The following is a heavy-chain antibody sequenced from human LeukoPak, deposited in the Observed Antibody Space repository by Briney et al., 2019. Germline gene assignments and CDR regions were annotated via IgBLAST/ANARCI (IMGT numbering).Heavy chain of an antibody. CDR1: GFTFSSYS. D-gene: IGHD6-19*01. CDR3: ARAIPAVAGSRRPGRPNWFDP. CDR2: ISSSSSYI. J-gene: IGHJ5*02. Sequence: GGSLRLSCAASGFTFSSYSMNWVRQAPGKGLEWVSSISSSSSYIYYADSVKGRFTISRDNAKNSLYLQMNSLRAEDTAVYYCARAIPAVAGSRRPGRPNWFDPWGQGTLVTVSS. V-gene: IGHV3-21*01.